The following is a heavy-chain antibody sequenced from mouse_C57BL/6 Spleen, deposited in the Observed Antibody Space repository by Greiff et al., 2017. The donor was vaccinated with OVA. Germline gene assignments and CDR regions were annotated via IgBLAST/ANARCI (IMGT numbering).Heavy chain of an antibody. CDR3: ARSYDYDGAD. J-gene: IGHJ2*01. CDR1: GYTFTSYW. D-gene: IGHD2-4*01. V-gene: IGHV1-50*01. CDR2: IDPSDSYT. Sequence: VQLQQPGAELVKPGASVKLSCKASGYTFTSYWMQWVKQRPGQGLEWIGEIDPSDSYTNYNQKFKGKATLTVDTSSSTAYMQLSSLTSEDSAVYYCARSYDYDGADWGQGTTLTVSS.